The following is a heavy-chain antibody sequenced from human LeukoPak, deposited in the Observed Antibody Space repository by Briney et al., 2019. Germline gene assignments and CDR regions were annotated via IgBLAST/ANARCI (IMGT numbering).Heavy chain of an antibody. CDR2: ISGSSSNI. V-gene: IGHV3-48*02. CDR3: AIPFTYGDQGGY. CDR1: GFTFGSYS. Sequence: GGSLRLSCTASGFTFGSYSMNWVRQAPGQGLEWVSYISGSSSNIQYADSVKGRFTISRDNARNSLYLQMNSLRDEDTAVYYCAIPFTYGDQGGYWGQGTLVTVSA. D-gene: IGHD4-17*01. J-gene: IGHJ4*02.